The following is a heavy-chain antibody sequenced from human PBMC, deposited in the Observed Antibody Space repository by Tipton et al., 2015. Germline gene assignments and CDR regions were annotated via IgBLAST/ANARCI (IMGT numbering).Heavy chain of an antibody. V-gene: IGHV4-30-4*01. J-gene: IGHJ4*02. CDR1: SGSIGSGDDD. D-gene: IGHD3-16*01. CDR3: ASGGILGYFDY. Sequence: TLPLTCTVSSGSIGSGDDDWSWLRQHPGKGLEWIGRIYKSGITDYTPSLKSRVSISVDTSKYQFSLKLSSVSAADSAVYYCASGGILGYFDYWGQGTLITVSS. CDR2: IYKSGIT.